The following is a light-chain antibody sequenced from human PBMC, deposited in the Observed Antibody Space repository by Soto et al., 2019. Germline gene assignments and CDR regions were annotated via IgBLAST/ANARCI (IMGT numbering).Light chain of an antibody. J-gene: IGKJ2*01. V-gene: IGKV1-33*01. CDR3: QQYDNLPPYT. Sequence: DIQMTQSPSSLSASVGDRVTITCQASQDISNYLKWYQQKPGKAPKLLIYDASNLETGVPSRFSGSVSGTDFTFTISSLQPEDIATYYCQQYDNLPPYTFGQGTKLEIK. CDR1: QDISNY. CDR2: DAS.